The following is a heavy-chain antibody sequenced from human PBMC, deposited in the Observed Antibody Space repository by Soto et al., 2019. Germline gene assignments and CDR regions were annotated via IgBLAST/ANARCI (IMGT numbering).Heavy chain of an antibody. CDR2: IYYSGST. Sequence: SETLSLTCTVSGGSISSSSYYWGWIRQPPGKWLEWIGSIYYSGSTYYNPSLKSRVTISVDTSKNQFSLKLSSVTAADTAVYYCARRRIAVAGLLDYWGQGTLVTVSS. J-gene: IGHJ4*02. CDR3: ARRRIAVAGLLDY. V-gene: IGHV4-39*01. CDR1: GGSISSSSYY. D-gene: IGHD6-19*01.